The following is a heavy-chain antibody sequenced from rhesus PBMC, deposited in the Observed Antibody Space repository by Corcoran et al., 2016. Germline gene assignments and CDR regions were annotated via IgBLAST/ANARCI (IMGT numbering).Heavy chain of an antibody. CDR1: GGSISDSYR. J-gene: IGHJ4*01. V-gene: IGHV4S10*01. CDR3: AREVAAAGPFDY. Sequence: QVQLQESGPGVVKPSETLSLTCAVSGGSISDSYRWSWIRQPPGKGLDWIGYIYGISTSTNYTPSRKSRVTISKDTSKNQFSLKLSSVTAADTAVYYCAREVAAAGPFDYWGQGVLVTVSS. CDR2: IYGISTST. D-gene: IGHD6S26*01.